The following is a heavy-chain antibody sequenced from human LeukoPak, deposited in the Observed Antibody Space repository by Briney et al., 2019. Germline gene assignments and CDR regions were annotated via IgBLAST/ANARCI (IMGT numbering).Heavy chain of an antibody. CDR2: IYYSGST. CDR1: GGSIRSTNW. Sequence: SETLSLTCGVSGGSIRSTNWWSWVRQPPGKGLEWIGSIYYSGSTYYNPSLKSRLTISVDTSKNQFSLKLSSVTAADTAVYYCARVRGDGYNTPDDYWGQGTLVTVSS. D-gene: IGHD5-24*01. J-gene: IGHJ4*02. V-gene: IGHV4-39*01. CDR3: ARVRGDGYNTPDDY.